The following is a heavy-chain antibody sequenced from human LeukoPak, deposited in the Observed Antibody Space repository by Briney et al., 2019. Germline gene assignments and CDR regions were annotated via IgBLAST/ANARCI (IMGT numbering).Heavy chain of an antibody. J-gene: IGHJ4*02. CDR3: ARGHGYSYGYLFGYFDY. D-gene: IGHD5-18*01. Sequence: PSETLSLTCAVSGGSISSGGYSWSWIRQPPGKGLEWIGYIYHSGSTYYNPSLKSRVTISVDRSKNQFSLKLSSVTAADTAVYYCARGHGYSYGYLFGYFDYWGQGTLVTVSS. CDR2: IYHSGST. V-gene: IGHV4-30-2*01. CDR1: GGSISSGGYS.